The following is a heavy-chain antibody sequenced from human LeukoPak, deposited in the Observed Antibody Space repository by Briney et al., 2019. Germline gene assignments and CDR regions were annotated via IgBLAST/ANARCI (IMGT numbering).Heavy chain of an antibody. CDR3: ARTRGYSYGYPTDYFDY. Sequence: SETLSLTCTVSGGSISSYYWSWIRQPPGKGLEWIGYIYYSGSTNYNPSLKSRVTISVDTSKNQFSLKLSSVTAADTAVYYCARTRGYSYGYPTDYFDYWGQGTLVTVSS. CDR1: GGSISSYY. V-gene: IGHV4-59*08. CDR2: IYYSGST. J-gene: IGHJ4*02. D-gene: IGHD5-18*01.